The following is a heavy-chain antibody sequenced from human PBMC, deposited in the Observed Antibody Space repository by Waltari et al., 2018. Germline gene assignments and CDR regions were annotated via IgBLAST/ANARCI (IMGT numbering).Heavy chain of an antibody. Sequence: EVQLVESGGGLVQPGGSLRLSCAASGFPFTNDWIHWVRQAPGKGLEGVSRIRCDGYRRNYADSVNGRFTISRDNTNSTVYLQMNSLRAEDTALYYCTRDTAGYDYWGRGTLVTVS. CDR1: GFPFTNDW. V-gene: IGHV3-74*01. CDR2: IRCDGYRR. CDR3: TRDTAGYDY. J-gene: IGHJ4*02. D-gene: IGHD6-13*01.